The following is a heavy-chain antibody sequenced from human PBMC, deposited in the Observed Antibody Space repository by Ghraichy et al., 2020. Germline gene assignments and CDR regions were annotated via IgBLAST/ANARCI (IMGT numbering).Heavy chain of an antibody. CDR3: ARWIQLPDDP. CDR2: ISSSSSYT. V-gene: IGHV3-11*06. Sequence: LSLTCAASGFTFSDYYMSWIRQAPGKGLEWVSYISSSSSYTNYADSVKGRFTISRDNAKNSLYLQMNSLRAEDTAVYYCARWIQLPDDPWGQGTLVTVSS. D-gene: IGHD5-18*01. J-gene: IGHJ5*02. CDR1: GFTFSDYY.